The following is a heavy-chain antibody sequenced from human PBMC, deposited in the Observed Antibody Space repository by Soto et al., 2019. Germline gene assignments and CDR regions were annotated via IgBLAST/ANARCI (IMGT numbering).Heavy chain of an antibody. CDR1: GGSFSGYY. Sequence: QVQLQQWGAGPLRPLETLSLTCGVSGGSFSGYYWAWIRQSPGKGLEWIGEITDRGSINYNPTLKSGVSISVATSKTHYSLNLRSVSAADTAVYYCARESHDILTGPPWVWYFDLWGRGTLVTVSS. CDR3: ARESHDILTGPPWVWYFDL. J-gene: IGHJ2*01. V-gene: IGHV4-34*01. D-gene: IGHD3-9*01. CDR2: ITDRGSI.